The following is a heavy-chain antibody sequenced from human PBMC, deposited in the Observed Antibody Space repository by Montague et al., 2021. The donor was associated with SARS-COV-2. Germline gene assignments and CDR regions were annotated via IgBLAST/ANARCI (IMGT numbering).Heavy chain of an antibody. D-gene: IGHD1-1*01. CDR2: TYYRSKWYN. V-gene: IGHV6-1*01. J-gene: IGHJ6*02. Sequence: CAISGDSVSSNSATWNWVRQSPSRDLEWLGRTYYRSKWYNDYEVSVRGRVTINPDTSKNQFSLQLNSVTPEDTAIYYCTSGREGNYNVMDVWGQGTTVTVSS. CDR3: TSGREGNYNVMDV. CDR1: GDSVSSNSAT.